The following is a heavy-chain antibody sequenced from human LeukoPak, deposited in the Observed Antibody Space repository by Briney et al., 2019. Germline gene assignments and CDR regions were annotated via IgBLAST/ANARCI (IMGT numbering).Heavy chain of an antibody. CDR2: INPSGGST. CDR3: ARTYCNSTSCSSFDY. CDR1: GYTFTSYY. Sequence: APVKVSCKASGYTFTSYYMHWVRQAPGQGLEWMGIINPSGGSTSYAQKFQGRVTMTRDTSTSTVYMELSSLRSEDTAVYYCARTYCNSTSCSSFDYWGQGSLVTVSS. D-gene: IGHD2-2*01. V-gene: IGHV1-46*03. J-gene: IGHJ4*02.